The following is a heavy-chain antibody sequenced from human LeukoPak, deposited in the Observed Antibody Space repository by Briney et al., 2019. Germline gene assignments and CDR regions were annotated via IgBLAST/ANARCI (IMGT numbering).Heavy chain of an antibody. CDR3: AITIFGVVQPIPYY. CDR1: GFTFSSYS. CDR2: ISSSSSYI. D-gene: IGHD3-3*01. J-gene: IGHJ4*02. V-gene: IGHV3-21*01. Sequence: GGSLRLPCAASGFTFSSYSMNWVRQAPGKGLEWVSSISSSSSYIYYADSLKGRFTISRDNAKNSLYLQMNSLRAEDTAVYYCAITIFGVVQPIPYYWGQGTLVTVSS.